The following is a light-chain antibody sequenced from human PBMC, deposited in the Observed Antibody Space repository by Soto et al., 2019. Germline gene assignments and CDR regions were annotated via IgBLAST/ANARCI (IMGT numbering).Light chain of an antibody. Sequence: EIVLTQSPGTLSLSPGERATLSCRASQSVDSTYLAWYQQKPGQAPRLLIYGASSRATGIPDRFSGSGSGTDFTLTISRLEPEDFAVYYCQQYGNFPYTFGQGTKLEIK. V-gene: IGKV3-20*01. CDR3: QQYGNFPYT. J-gene: IGKJ2*01. CDR2: GAS. CDR1: QSVDSTY.